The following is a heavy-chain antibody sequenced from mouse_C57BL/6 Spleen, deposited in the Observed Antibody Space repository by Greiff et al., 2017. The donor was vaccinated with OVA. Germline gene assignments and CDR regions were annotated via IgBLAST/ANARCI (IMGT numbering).Heavy chain of an antibody. CDR3: TTSGVIVTTYYFDY. CDR2: IDPENGDT. D-gene: IGHD2-5*01. J-gene: IGHJ2*01. CDR1: GFNIKDDY. Sequence: EVQLVESGAELVRPGASVKLSCTASGFNIKDDYMHWVKQRPEQGLEWIGWIDPENGDTEYASKFQGKATITADTSSNTAYLQLSSLTSEDTAVYYCTTSGVIVTTYYFDYWGQGTTLTVSS. V-gene: IGHV14-4*01.